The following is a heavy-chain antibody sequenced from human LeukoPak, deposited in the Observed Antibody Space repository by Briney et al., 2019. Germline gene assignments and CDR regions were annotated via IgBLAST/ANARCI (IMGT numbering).Heavy chain of an antibody. CDR1: GGSISSYY. CDR2: IYTSGST. V-gene: IGHV4-4*09. J-gene: IGHJ5*02. CDR3: ARGPGLKGVAAAGSQAYNWFDP. Sequence: SETLSLTCTVSGGSISSYYWSWIRQPPGKGLEWIGYIYTSGSTNYNPSLKSRVTISVDTSKNQFSLKLSSVTAADTAVYYCARGPGLKGVAAAGSQAYNWFDPWGQGTLVTVSS. D-gene: IGHD6-13*01.